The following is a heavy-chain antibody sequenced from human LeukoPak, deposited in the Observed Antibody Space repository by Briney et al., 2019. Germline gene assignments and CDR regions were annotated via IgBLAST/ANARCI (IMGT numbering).Heavy chain of an antibody. V-gene: IGHV3-30*02. J-gene: IGHJ4*02. D-gene: IGHD4/OR15-4a*01. Sequence: PGGPLRLSCAASRFTFSSYGMHWVRQAPGKGLEWVAFIRYDGRNKYYADSVKGRFTISRDNSQNTLYLQMNSLRNEDTAVYYCARRAGAYSHPYDYWGQGTLVTVSS. CDR3: ARRAGAYSHPYDY. CDR1: RFTFSSYG. CDR2: IRYDGRNK.